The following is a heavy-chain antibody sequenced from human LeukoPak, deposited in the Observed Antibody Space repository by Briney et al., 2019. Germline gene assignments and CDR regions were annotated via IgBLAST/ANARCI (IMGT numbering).Heavy chain of an antibody. D-gene: IGHD5-12*01. Sequence: ASVKVSCKASGYTFTGYYMHWVRQAPGQGLEWMGWINPSGGSTSYAQKFQGRVTMTRDTSTSTVYMELSSLRSEDTAVYYCAREEFDIVATKGMDVWGQGTTVTVSS. J-gene: IGHJ6*02. CDR3: AREEFDIVATKGMDV. V-gene: IGHV1-46*01. CDR1: GYTFTGYY. CDR2: INPSGGST.